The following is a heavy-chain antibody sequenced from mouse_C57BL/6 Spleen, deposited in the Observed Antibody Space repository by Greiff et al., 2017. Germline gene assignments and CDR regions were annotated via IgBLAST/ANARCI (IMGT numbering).Heavy chain of an antibody. CDR3: ASPGGVEGAWVAY. V-gene: IGHV1-69*01. CDR1: GYTFTSYW. D-gene: IGHD1-1*01. Sequence: QVQLQQPGAELVMPGASVKLSCKASGYTFTSYWMHWVKQRPGQGLEWIGEIDPSDSYTNYNQKFKGKSTLTVDKSSSTAYMQLSSLTSEDSAVYYCASPGGVEGAWVAYWGQGTLVTVSA. CDR2: IDPSDSYT. J-gene: IGHJ3*01.